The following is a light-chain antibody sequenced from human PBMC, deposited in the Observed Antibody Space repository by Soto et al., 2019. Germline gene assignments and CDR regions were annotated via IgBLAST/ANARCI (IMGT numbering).Light chain of an antibody. CDR2: LGS. V-gene: IGKV2-28*01. CDR1: QSLLHSNGYNY. Sequence: EIVMTQSPLSLPVTPGEPASISCRSSQSLLHSNGYNYLDWYRQKPGQSPQLLIYLGSDRASGVPDRFSGSGSGTDFTLKISRVEAEDVGVYYCMQALQTPLTFGPGTKVDIK. CDR3: MQALQTPLT. J-gene: IGKJ3*01.